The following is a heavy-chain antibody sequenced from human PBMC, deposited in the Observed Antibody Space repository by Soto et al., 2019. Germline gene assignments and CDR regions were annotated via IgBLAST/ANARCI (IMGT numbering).Heavy chain of an antibody. D-gene: IGHD3-3*01. CDR3: AGDFWSGYYIHYYYYYGMDV. V-gene: IGHV4-39*01. CDR2: IYYSGST. J-gene: IGHJ6*02. Sequence: TXGTLTLTCTVSGGSISSSSYYWGWIRQPPGKGLEWIGSIYYSGSTYYNPSLKSRVTISVDTSKNQFSLKLSSVTAADTAVYYCAGDFWSGYYIHYYYYYGMDVWGQGTTVTVSS. CDR1: GGSISSSSYY.